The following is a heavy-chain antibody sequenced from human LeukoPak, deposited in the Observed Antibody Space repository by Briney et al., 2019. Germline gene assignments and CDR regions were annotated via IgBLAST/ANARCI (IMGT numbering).Heavy chain of an antibody. CDR3: ATSHDVKTAPYDL. V-gene: IGHV4-4*09. CDR2: IFTSGST. Sequence: SETLSLTCTVSGGSISSYCRSWVRQPPGKGLEWIGYIFTSGSTDYYPSLKSRVTMSVDTSKNQVSMEMRFLTAADTAVYYCATSHDVKTAPYDLWGQGTLVTVSS. D-gene: IGHD2-21*01. CDR1: GGSISSYC. J-gene: IGHJ5*02.